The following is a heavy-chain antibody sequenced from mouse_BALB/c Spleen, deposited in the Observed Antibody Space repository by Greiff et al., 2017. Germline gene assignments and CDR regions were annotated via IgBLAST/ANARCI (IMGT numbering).Heavy chain of an antibody. D-gene: IGHD1-1*01. CDR1: GFTFSSFG. CDR2: ISSGSSTI. CDR3: ARSIDYGSPYAMDY. J-gene: IGHJ4*01. V-gene: IGHV5-17*02. Sequence: EVKLMESGGGLVQPGGSRKLSCAASGFTFSSFGMHWVRQAPEKGLEWVAYISSGSSTIYYADTVEGRFTISRDNPKNTLFLQMTSLRSEDTAMYYCARSIDYGSPYAMDYWGQGTSLTVSS.